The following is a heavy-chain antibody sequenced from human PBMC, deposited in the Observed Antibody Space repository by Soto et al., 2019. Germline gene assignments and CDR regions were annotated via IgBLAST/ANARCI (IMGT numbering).Heavy chain of an antibody. CDR3: ASHSSHWPFFDF. D-gene: IGHD6-13*01. V-gene: IGHV4-59*01. CDR1: GGSISSYY. J-gene: IGHJ4*01. Sequence: QVQLQESGPGLVKPSETLSLTCTVSGGSISSYYWSWIRQPPGKGLEWIGYIYYTGLSNSNPSLNSRVTMSVDTSKNQFSRKLSSVTAADTAVYYCASHSSHWPFFDFWGHGTLVTVSS. CDR2: IYYTGLS.